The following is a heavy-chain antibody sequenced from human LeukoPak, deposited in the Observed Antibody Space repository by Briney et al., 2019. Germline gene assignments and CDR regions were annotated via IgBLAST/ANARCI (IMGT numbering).Heavy chain of an antibody. V-gene: IGHV4-39*07. D-gene: IGHD6-19*01. CDR3: ARGNRQWLVTREFGY. CDR2: IYYSGST. Sequence: SETLSLTCTVSGGSISSSSYYWVWIRQPPGKGLEWIGSIYYSGSTYYNPSLKSRVTISVDTSRNQFSLKLSSVTAADTAVYYCARGNRQWLVTREFGYWGQGTLVTVSS. CDR1: GGSISSSSYY. J-gene: IGHJ4*02.